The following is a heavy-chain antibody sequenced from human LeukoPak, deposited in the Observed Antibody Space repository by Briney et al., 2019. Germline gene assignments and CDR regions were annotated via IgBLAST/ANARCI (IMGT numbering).Heavy chain of an antibody. J-gene: IGHJ4*02. CDR2: IWYDGSNK. CDR3: ARDMVRGVIITGIDY. CDR1: GFTFSSYG. V-gene: IGHV3-33*01. D-gene: IGHD3-10*01. Sequence: GRSLRLSCAASGFTFSSYGMHWVRQALGKGLEWVAVIWYDGSNKYYADSVKGRFTISRDNSKNTLYLQMNSLRAEDTAVYYCARDMVRGVIITGIDYWGQGTLVTVSS.